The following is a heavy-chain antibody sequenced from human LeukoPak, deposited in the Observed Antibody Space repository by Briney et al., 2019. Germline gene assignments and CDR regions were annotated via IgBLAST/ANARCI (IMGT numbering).Heavy chain of an antibody. D-gene: IGHD3-10*01. CDR2: ISSSGSTI. CDR3: ARDEYYYYGSGSYYRKSLDY. CDR1: GFTFSDYY. J-gene: IGHJ4*02. Sequence: GGSLRLSCAASGFTFSDYYMSWIRQAPGKGLEWVSYISSSGSTIYYADSVEGRFTISRDNAKNSLYLQMNSLRAEDTAVYYCARDEYYYYGSGSYYRKSLDYWGQGTLVTVSS. V-gene: IGHV3-11*04.